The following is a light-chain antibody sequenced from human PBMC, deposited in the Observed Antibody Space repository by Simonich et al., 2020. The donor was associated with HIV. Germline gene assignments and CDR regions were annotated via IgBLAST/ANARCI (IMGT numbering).Light chain of an antibody. J-gene: IGLJ3*02. CDR2: DVG. V-gene: IGLV2-14*01. Sequence: QSALPHPASVSGSPGQPITISCTGTSCDVGGYNYVSCYQQHPAKAPKLIIYDVGKRPSGVSSRFSGSKSGNAASLTISGLQAEDEADYYCSSYTSITTWVFGEGTKLTVL. CDR3: SSYTSITTWV. CDR1: SCDVGGYNY.